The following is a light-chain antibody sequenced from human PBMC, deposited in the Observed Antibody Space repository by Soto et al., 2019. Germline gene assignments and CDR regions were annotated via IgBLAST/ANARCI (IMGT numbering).Light chain of an antibody. CDR1: QSISSS. J-gene: IGKJ4*01. Sequence: DIQMTQSPSSLSASVGETITITCRASQSISSSLNWFQHSPGQPPKLLLFAASNLQAGVQSRFSGSGSGTDFTLTISSLQPEDFATYFCKQSSAFPLTFGGGTKVDSK. CDR2: AAS. CDR3: KQSSAFPLT. V-gene: IGKV1-39*01.